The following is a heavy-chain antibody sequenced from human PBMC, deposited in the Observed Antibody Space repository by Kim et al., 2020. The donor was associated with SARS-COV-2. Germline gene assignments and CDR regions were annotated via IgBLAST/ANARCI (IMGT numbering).Heavy chain of an antibody. CDR2: IKEDGSQK. CDR3: ARVGIVAGSFDY. J-gene: IGHJ4*02. CDR1: GFTFNYFW. V-gene: IGHV3-7*01. D-gene: IGHD5-12*01. Sequence: GGCLRLSCAASGFTFNYFWMTWVREAPGKGLEWVANIKEDGSQKNYVESVKGRFTISRDNTKNSLYLQMNSLRAEDTAVYYCARVGIVAGSFDYWGQGTLVTVSS.